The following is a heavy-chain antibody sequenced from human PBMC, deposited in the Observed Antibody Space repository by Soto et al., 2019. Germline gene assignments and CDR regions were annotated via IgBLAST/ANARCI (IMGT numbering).Heavy chain of an antibody. CDR2: IKSKADGGTA. Sequence: ETLRLSCVASGFNLSHPWMTWVRQAAGKGLEWVGRIKSKADGGTADYAAPVKGRATISRDDSKNTVYLQMNSLKTEDTAVYYCTTGIYYDILTGYHNVAYWGQGALVTVS. J-gene: IGHJ4*02. D-gene: IGHD3-9*01. V-gene: IGHV3-15*01. CDR1: GFNLSHPW. CDR3: TTGIYYDILTGYHNVAY.